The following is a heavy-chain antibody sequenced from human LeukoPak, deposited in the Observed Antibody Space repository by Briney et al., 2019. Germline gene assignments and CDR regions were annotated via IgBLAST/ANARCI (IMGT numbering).Heavy chain of an antibody. CDR3: ARGGGYISSWSYFDY. CDR2: ISSTGTTI. Sequence: GGSLRLSCSASGFTFSSYEMNWVRQAPGQGLERVSYISSTGTTIYYADSVIGQFTISRDNAENSLYLQMNSLRAEDTAVYYCARGGGYISSWSYFDYWGQGTLVTVSS. CDR1: GFTFSSYE. J-gene: IGHJ4*02. V-gene: IGHV3-48*03. D-gene: IGHD6-13*01.